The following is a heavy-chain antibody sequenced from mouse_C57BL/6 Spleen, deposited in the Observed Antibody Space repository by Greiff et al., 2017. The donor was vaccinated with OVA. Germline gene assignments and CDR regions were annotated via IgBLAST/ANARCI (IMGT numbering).Heavy chain of an antibody. Sequence: VQLQQPGAELVKPGASVKVSCKASAYTFTSYWMHWVKQRPGQGLEWIGRIHPSDSDTNYNQKFKGKATLTVDKSSSPAYMQLSSLTSEDSAVDYCAIEGAYEYDEEFAYWGQGTLVTVSA. CDR2: IHPSDSDT. J-gene: IGHJ3*01. V-gene: IGHV1-74*01. D-gene: IGHD2-4*01. CDR3: AIEGAYEYDEEFAY. CDR1: AYTFTSYW.